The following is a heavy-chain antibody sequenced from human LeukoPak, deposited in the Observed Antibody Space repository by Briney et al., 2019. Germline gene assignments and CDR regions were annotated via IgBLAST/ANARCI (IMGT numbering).Heavy chain of an antibody. CDR3: AKAFFDWLFYFDY. D-gene: IGHD3-9*01. CDR1: GFTFSSYA. V-gene: IGHV3-23*01. J-gene: IGHJ4*02. Sequence: GGSLRLSCAASGFTFSSYAMSWVRQAPGKGLEWVSAISGSGGSTYYADSAKGRFTISRDNSKNTLYLQMNSLRAEDTAVYYCAKAFFDWLFYFDYWGQGTLVTVSS. CDR2: ISGSGGST.